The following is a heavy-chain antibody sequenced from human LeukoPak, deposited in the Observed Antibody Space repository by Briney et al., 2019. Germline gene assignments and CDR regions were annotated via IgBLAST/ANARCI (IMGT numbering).Heavy chain of an antibody. V-gene: IGHV3-43*02. Sequence: GGSLRLSCAGSGFSFDDYAMHWVCQAPGKGLEWVSLITADGGSTYYADSVKGRFTISRDNSKNSLYVQMNSLRSEDTGFYYCASGPRGYSYGLAFEDWGQGTLVTVSS. CDR3: ASGPRGYSYGLAFED. J-gene: IGHJ4*02. CDR1: GFSFDDYA. CDR2: ITADGGST. D-gene: IGHD5-18*01.